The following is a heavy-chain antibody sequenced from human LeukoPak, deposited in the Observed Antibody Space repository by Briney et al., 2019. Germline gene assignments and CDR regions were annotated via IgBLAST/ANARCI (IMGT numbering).Heavy chain of an antibody. CDR2: ISGSGGST. CDR3: ARDREWAKEIPSPNWFDP. CDR1: GGSISSSSYY. Sequence: PSETLSLTCTVSGGSISSSSYYWGWIRQPPGKGLEWVTAISGSGGSTYYADSVKGRFTISRDNSKNTLYLQMNSLRAEDTAVYYCARDREWAKEIPSPNWFDPWGQGTLVTVSS. D-gene: IGHD3-3*01. J-gene: IGHJ5*02. V-gene: IGHV3-23*01.